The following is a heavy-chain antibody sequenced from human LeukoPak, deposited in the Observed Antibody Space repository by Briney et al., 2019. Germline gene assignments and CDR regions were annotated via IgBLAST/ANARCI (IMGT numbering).Heavy chain of an antibody. CDR3: ARGPRIMITFGGVIVPSDLYFDY. D-gene: IGHD3-16*02. CDR2: INHSGST. V-gene: IGHV4-34*01. Sequence: SETLSLTCAVYGGSFSGYYWSWIRQPPGKGLEWIGEINHSGSTNYNPSLKSRVTISVDTSKNQFSLKLSSVTAADTAVYYCARGPRIMITFGGVIVPSDLYFDYWGQGTLVTVSS. J-gene: IGHJ4*02. CDR1: GGSFSGYY.